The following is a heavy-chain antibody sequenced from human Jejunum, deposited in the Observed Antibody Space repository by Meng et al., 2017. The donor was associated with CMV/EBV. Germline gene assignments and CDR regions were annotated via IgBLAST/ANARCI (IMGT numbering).Heavy chain of an antibody. J-gene: IGHJ1*01. Sequence: VSTFSSHWMHWFRQVPGKGLVWVSCIPSAGGSARYADSVTGRFTISRDNAENTVYLQMASLRVEDTAVYYCARAPSGLGFSGATSWGQGTLGTGSS. D-gene: IGHD5-12*01. CDR3: ARAPSGLGFSGATS. V-gene: IGHV3-74*01. CDR1: VSTFSSHW. CDR2: IPSAGGSA.